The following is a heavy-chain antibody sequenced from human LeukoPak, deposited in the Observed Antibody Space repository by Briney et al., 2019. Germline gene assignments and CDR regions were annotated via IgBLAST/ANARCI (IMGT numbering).Heavy chain of an antibody. CDR3: ASGPGRYYLDV. CDR2: INAYNGNT. Sequence: ASVKVSCKASGYTFTSYAMNWVRQAPGQGLEWMGWINAYNGNTNYAQKLQGRVTMTTDTSTSTAYMELRSLRSDDTAVYYCASGPGRYYLDVWGKGTTVTISS. V-gene: IGHV1-18*01. CDR1: GYTFTSYA. J-gene: IGHJ6*03. D-gene: IGHD1-1*01.